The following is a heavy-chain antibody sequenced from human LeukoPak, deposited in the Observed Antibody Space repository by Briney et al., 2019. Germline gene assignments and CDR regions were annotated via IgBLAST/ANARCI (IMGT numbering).Heavy chain of an antibody. J-gene: IGHJ4*02. Sequence: SETLSLTCTVSGGSMSSNYWSWIRQPPGKGLEWIGYIYNSGTIYYSGSTNYNPSLLSRVTISVDTSKNQFSLRLSSVTAADTAVYYCARWSYSGSYYGGGHRGFDYWGQGTLVTVSS. V-gene: IGHV4-59*12. CDR1: GGSMSSNY. D-gene: IGHD1-26*01. CDR3: ARWSYSGSYYGGGHRGFDY. CDR2: IYNSGTIYYSGST.